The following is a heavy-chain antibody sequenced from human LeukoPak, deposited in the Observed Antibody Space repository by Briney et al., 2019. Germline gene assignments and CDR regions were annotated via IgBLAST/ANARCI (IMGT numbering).Heavy chain of an antibody. CDR1: GFTFSSYL. D-gene: IGHD6-13*01. J-gene: IGHJ4*02. CDR2: IRQDGSEK. CDR3: AREERQGIAAAGNY. V-gene: IGHV3-7*01. Sequence: GGSLRLSCAASGFTFSSYLMSWVRQAPGKGLEWVANIRQDGSEKYYVDSVKGRFTISRDNAKNSLYLQMNSLRAEDTAVYHCAREERQGIAAAGNYWGQGTLVTVSS.